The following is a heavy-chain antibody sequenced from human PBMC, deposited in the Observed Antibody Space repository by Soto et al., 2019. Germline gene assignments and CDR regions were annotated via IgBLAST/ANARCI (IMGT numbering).Heavy chain of an antibody. V-gene: IGHV1-69*02. D-gene: IGHD4-17*01. J-gene: IGHJ4*02. CDR3: ARGSMGDDYGYLGH. Sequence: SVKVSCKASGGTFSSYTISWVRQAPGQGLEWMGRIIPILGIANYAQKFQGRVTITADKSTSTAYMELSSLRSEDTAVYYCARGSMGDDYGYLGHWGQGTLVTVSS. CDR1: GGTFSSYT. CDR2: IIPILGIA.